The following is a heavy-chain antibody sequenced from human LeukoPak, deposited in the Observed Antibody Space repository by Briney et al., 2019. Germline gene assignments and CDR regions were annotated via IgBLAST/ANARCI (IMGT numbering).Heavy chain of an antibody. CDR2: IYYSGST. V-gene: IGHV4-39*07. J-gene: IGHJ3*02. Sequence: SETLSLTCTVSGGSISSSSYYWGWIRQPPGKGLEWIGSIYYSGSTYYNPSLKSRVTISVDTSKNQFSLKLSSVTAADTAVYYCARDRRYGDASRGSNAFDIWGQGTMVTVSS. D-gene: IGHD4-17*01. CDR3: ARDRRYGDASRGSNAFDI. CDR1: GGSISSSSYY.